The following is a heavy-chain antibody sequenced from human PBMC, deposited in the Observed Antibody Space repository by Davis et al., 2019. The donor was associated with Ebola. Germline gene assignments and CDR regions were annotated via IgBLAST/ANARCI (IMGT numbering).Heavy chain of an antibody. Sequence: SETLSLTCAVYGGSFSGYYWSWIRQPPGKGLEWIGEINHSGSTNYNPSTKSRVTISVDTSKNQFSLKLSSVTAADTAVYYCARARTYYDFWSGYYGFDYWGQGTLVTVSS. CDR1: GGSFSGYY. J-gene: IGHJ4*02. D-gene: IGHD3-3*01. V-gene: IGHV4-34*01. CDR2: INHSGST. CDR3: ARARTYYDFWSGYYGFDY.